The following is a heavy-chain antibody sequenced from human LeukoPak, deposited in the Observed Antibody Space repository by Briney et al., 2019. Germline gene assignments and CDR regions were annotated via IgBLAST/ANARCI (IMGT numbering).Heavy chain of an antibody. CDR1: GFTFSSYS. D-gene: IGHD3-22*01. V-gene: IGHV3-48*01. Sequence: GGTPRLSCAVSGFTFSSYSMNWVRHARGKGLEWVSYISSSSSTIYYADSVKGRFTFSRDNAKNSLYLQMNSLRAEDTAVYYCARPDYYDSSGYYLNYWGQGTRVTVSA. CDR3: ARPDYYDSSGYYLNY. CDR2: ISSSSSTI. J-gene: IGHJ4*02.